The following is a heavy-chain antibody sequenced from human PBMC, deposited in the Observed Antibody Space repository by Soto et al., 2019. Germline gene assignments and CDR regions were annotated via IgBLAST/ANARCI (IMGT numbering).Heavy chain of an antibody. V-gene: IGHV3-23*01. J-gene: IGHJ3*02. D-gene: IGHD3-22*01. CDR3: AKDYYDSLLDDAFDI. CDR2: ISGSGGST. CDR1: GFTFSSYA. Sequence: GGALRLCCAASGFTFSSYAMSWVRQAPGKGLEWVSAISGSGGSTYYADSVKGRFTISRDNSKNTLYLQMNSLRAEDTAVYYCAKDYYDSLLDDAFDIWGQGTMVTVSS.